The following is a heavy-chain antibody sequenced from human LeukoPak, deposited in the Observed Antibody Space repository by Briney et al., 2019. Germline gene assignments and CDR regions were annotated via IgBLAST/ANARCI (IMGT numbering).Heavy chain of an antibody. J-gene: IGHJ5*02. V-gene: IGHV4-39*07. CDR2: INHSGST. Sequence: SETLSLTCTVSGGSISSGDYYWSWIRQPPGKGLEWIGEINHSGSTNYNPSLKSRVTISVDTSKNQFSLKLSSVTAADTAVYYCARRFGSYYGPWGQGTLVTVSS. CDR1: GGSISSGDYY. CDR3: ARRFGSYYGP. D-gene: IGHD1-26*01.